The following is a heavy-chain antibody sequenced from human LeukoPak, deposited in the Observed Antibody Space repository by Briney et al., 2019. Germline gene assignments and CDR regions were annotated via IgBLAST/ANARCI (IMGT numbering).Heavy chain of an antibody. D-gene: IGHD2-2*01. CDR3: ARSLRDIVVVPAAPDAFDI. V-gene: IGHV4-30-2*01. CDR1: GGSISSGGYY. CDR2: IYHSGST. J-gene: IGHJ3*02. Sequence: SETLSLTCTVSGGSISSGGYYWSWIRQPPGKGLEWIGYIYHSGSTYYNPSLKSRVTISVDRSKNQFSLKLSSVTAADTAVYYCARSLRDIVVVPAAPDAFDIWGQGTMVTVSS.